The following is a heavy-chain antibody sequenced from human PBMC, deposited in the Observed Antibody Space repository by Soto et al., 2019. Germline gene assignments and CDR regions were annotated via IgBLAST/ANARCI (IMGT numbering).Heavy chain of an antibody. CDR3: ARQPDYNILTDYSYYFDQ. Sequence: GESLKISCKGSGYRFSSYWIGWVRQMPGKGLEWMGIIYPGDSDIRYSPSFQGQVTISADKSISTAYLQWSSLKASDTAIYYCARQPDYNILTDYSYYFDQWGQGTPVTVSS. CDR2: IYPGDSDI. D-gene: IGHD3-9*01. J-gene: IGHJ4*02. CDR1: GYRFSSYW. V-gene: IGHV5-51*01.